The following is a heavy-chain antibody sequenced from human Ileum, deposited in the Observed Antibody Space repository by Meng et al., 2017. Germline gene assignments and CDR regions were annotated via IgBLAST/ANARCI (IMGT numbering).Heavy chain of an antibody. D-gene: IGHD7-27*01. CDR1: ASSVRSNNDG. J-gene: IGHJ4*02. Sequence: QLHLPNSGPDLLSPSATLPLSFTASASSVRSNNDGWGWIRQPPGKGLEWIGYGSTNHNPSLKSRVTISVDTSKNQFFLTLNSVTAADTAIYYCARDHWGSLDYWGQGILVTVSS. CDR3: ARDHWGSLDY. CDR2: GST. V-gene: IGHV4-61*01.